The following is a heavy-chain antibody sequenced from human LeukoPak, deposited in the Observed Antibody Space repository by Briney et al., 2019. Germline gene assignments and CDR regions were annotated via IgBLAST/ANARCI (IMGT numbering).Heavy chain of an antibody. CDR3: ARGGASYDILTGLIDY. Sequence: ASVKVSCKAFGYTFTTYYIHWVRQAPGQGLEWMGIINPSVGTTKYPDKFQGRVTMTRDTSTSTVYMELSSLRSEDTAVYYCARGGASYDILTGLIDYWGQGTLVTVSS. V-gene: IGHV1-46*01. J-gene: IGHJ4*02. CDR2: INPSVGTT. CDR1: GYTFTTYY. D-gene: IGHD3-9*01.